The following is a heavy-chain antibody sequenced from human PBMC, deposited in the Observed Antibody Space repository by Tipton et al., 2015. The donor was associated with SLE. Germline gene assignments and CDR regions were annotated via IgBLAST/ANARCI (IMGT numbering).Heavy chain of an antibody. CDR2: INHAGGA. CDR3: ARGGGYQLRFSSVDWLDP. V-gene: IGHV4-34*01. D-gene: IGHD3-16*01. J-gene: IGHJ5*02. CDR1: GESFSGYY. Sequence: TLSLTCAVSGESFSGYYWSWIRQPPGKGLEWIGEINHAGGAKYNPSLESRVTISVDTSKSQFSLKLNSVTAADTAVYYCARGGGYQLRFSSVDWLDPWGQGILVTVSS.